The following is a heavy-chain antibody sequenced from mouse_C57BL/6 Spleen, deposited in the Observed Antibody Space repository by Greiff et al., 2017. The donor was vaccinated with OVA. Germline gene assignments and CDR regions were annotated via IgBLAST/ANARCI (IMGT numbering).Heavy chain of an antibody. J-gene: IGHJ4*01. CDR1: GFTFSDYG. D-gene: IGHD5-1*01. Sequence: EVKLVESGGGLVKPGGSLKLSCAASGFTFSDYGMHWVRQAPEKGLEWVAYISSGSSTIYYADTVKGRFTISRDNAKNTLFLQMTSLRSEDTAMYYCARQGGTYGGAMDYWGQGTSVTVSS. V-gene: IGHV5-17*01. CDR2: ISSGSSTI. CDR3: ARQGGTYGGAMDY.